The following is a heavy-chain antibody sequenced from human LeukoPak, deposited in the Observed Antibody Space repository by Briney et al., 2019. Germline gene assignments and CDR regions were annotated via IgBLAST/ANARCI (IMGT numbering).Heavy chain of an antibody. D-gene: IGHD3-22*01. J-gene: IGHJ3*02. V-gene: IGHV1-2*02. CDR2: INPNSGGT. CDR3: ARTYYYDSSGDLFDI. CDR1: GHTFTGYY. Sequence: ASVKVSCKASGHTFTGYYMHWVRQAPGQGLEWMGWINPNSGGTNYAQKFQGGVTMTRDTSISTAYMELSRLRSDDTAVYYCARTYYYDSSGDLFDIWGQGTMVTVSS.